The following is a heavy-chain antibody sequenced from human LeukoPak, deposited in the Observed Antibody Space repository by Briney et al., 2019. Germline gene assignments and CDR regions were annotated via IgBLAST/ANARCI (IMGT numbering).Heavy chain of an antibody. CDR3: ARAEAVGVPYGMDV. Sequence: LSQTLSLTCAISGDSVSINSAAWTWIRQSPSGGLEWLGRTYYRSKWYNDYAVSVKSRITIDPDSSKNQFSLQLYSVTPEDTAVYYCARAEAVGVPYGMDVWGQGTLVTVSS. J-gene: IGHJ6*02. CDR2: TYYRSKWYN. V-gene: IGHV6-1*01. D-gene: IGHD2-2*01. CDR1: GDSVSINSAA.